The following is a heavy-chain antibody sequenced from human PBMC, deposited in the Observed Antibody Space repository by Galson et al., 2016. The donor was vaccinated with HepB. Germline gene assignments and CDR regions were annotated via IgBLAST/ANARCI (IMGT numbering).Heavy chain of an antibody. CDR3: ATGDGAARFDY. J-gene: IGHJ4*02. CDR2: IKGKSDGGTT. V-gene: IGHV3-15*01. Sequence: SLRLSCAASGFIFSPIKHAWMSWVRQAPGKGLEWLGRIKGKSDGGTTDYAAPVNGRFTISRDDSENTLFLQMNSLRTEHTAVYYCATGDGAARFDYWGQGTLVTVSS. D-gene: IGHD6-6*01. CDR1: GFIFSPIKHAW.